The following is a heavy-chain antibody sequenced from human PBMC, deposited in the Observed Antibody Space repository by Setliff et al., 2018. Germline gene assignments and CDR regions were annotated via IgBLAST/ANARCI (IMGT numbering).Heavy chain of an antibody. D-gene: IGHD6-13*01. Sequence: PGGSLRLSCAASGFTFYNYWMHWVRQAPGKGLVWVSRIKSDGTSISYSDSVKGRFTISRDNAQNTLYLQMNSLRAEDTAVYYCARDCRVGWVFTYGMDVWGQGTLVTAP. CDR2: IKSDGTSI. V-gene: IGHV3-74*01. J-gene: IGHJ6*02. CDR1: GFTFYNYW. CDR3: ARDCRVGWVFTYGMDV.